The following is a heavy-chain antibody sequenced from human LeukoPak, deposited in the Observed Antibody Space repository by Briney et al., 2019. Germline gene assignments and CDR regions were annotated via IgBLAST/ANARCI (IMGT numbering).Heavy chain of an antibody. Sequence: SETLSLTCTVSGGSISSYYWSWIRQPPGKGLEWIGYIYYSGSTNYNPSLKSRVTISVDTSKNQFSLKLSSVTAADTAVYYCARLARAYGDLDYWGQGTLVTVSS. CDR1: GGSISSYY. CDR2: IYYSGST. CDR3: ARLARAYGDLDY. J-gene: IGHJ4*02. D-gene: IGHD4-17*01. V-gene: IGHV4-59*08.